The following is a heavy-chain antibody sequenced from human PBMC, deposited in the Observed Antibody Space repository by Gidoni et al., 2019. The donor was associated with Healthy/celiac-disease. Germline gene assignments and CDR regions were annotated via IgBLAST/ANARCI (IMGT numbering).Heavy chain of an antibody. J-gene: IGHJ4*02. Sequence: EVQLVESGGGLVKPGRSLRLSCTASGFTFGDYDRGWFRQAPGKGLEWVGFIRSKAYGGTTEYAASVKGRFTISRDDSKSIAYLQMNSLKTEDTAVYYCTRDSVYGSGSYLFDYWGQGTLVTVSS. D-gene: IGHD3-10*01. CDR1: GFTFGDYD. CDR2: IRSKAYGGTT. CDR3: TRDSVYGSGSYLFDY. V-gene: IGHV3-49*05.